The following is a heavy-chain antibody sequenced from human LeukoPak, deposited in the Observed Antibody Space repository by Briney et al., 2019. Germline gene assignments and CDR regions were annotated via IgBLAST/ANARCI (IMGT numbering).Heavy chain of an antibody. Sequence: PSETLSLTCTVSGGSISSYYWSWIRQPAGKGLEWIGRIYTSGSTNYNPSLKSRVTMSVDTSKNQFSLKPSSVTAADTAVYYCAREPTTVVTSFFDYWGQGTLVTVSS. CDR2: IYTSGST. V-gene: IGHV4-4*07. CDR3: AREPTTVVTSFFDY. CDR1: GGSISSYY. J-gene: IGHJ4*01. D-gene: IGHD4-23*01.